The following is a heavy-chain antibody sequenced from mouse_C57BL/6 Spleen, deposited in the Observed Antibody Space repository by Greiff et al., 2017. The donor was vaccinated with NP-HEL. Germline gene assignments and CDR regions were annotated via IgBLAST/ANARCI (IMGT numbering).Heavy chain of an antibody. Sequence: LVESGASVKISCKASGYAFSSSWMNWVKQRPGKGLEWIGRIYPGDGDTNYNGKFKGKATLTADKSSSTAYMQLSSLTSEDSAVYVCASYDGYYLYYAMDYWGQGTSVTVSS. CDR2: IYPGDGDT. CDR1: GYAFSSSW. CDR3: ASYDGYYLYYAMDY. V-gene: IGHV1-82*01. J-gene: IGHJ4*01. D-gene: IGHD2-3*01.